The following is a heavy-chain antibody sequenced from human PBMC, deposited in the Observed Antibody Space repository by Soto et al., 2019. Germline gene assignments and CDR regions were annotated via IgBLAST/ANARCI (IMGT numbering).Heavy chain of an antibody. Sequence: SETLSLTCTVSGGSISSYYWSWIRQPPGKGLEWIGYIYYSGSTNYNPSLKSRVTIPVDTSKNQFSLKLSSVTAADTAVYYCARGLGYCSGGSCPPGVFYYYYYMDVWGKGATVTVSS. CDR1: GGSISSYY. D-gene: IGHD2-15*01. V-gene: IGHV4-59*01. J-gene: IGHJ6*03. CDR2: IYYSGST. CDR3: ARGLGYCSGGSCPPGVFYYYYYMDV.